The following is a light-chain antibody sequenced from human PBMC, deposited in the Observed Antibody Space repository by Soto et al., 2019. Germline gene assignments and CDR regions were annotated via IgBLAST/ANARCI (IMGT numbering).Light chain of an antibody. CDR3: QQLFDSPIT. Sequence: DIQLTQSPSFLCPSIVASVTITCRASQVISTSLAWYQVKPGKAPKLLIYAASTLESGVPSRFSATVSGTEFSLTITSLQPEEFATYYCQQLFDSPITVGKGKRLEIK. CDR2: AAS. V-gene: IGKV1-9*01. CDR1: QVISTS. J-gene: IGKJ5*01.